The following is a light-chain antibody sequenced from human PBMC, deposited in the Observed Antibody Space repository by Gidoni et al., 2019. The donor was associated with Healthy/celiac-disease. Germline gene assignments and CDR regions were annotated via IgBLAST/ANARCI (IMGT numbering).Light chain of an antibody. V-gene: IGKV3-20*01. CDR1: QSVSSSY. J-gene: IGKJ2*01. CDR2: GAS. CDR3: QQYGSSPHT. Sequence: ESVLTQSPGTLSLSPGERATLSCRASQSVSSSYLAWYQQKPGQAPRLLIYGASSRATGIPDRFSGSGSGTDFTLTTSRLEPEDFAVYYCQQYGSSPHTFGQGTKLEIK.